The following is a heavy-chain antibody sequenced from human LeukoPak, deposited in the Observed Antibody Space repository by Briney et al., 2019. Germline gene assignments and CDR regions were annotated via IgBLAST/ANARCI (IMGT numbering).Heavy chain of an antibody. CDR1: GGSISSSSYY. J-gene: IGHJ4*02. D-gene: IGHD2-15*01. V-gene: IGHV4-39*01. CDR2: IYYSGST. CDR3: ARQDMDIKGTDY. Sequence: SETLSLTCTVSGGSISSSSYYWGWIRQPPGKGLEWIVTIYYSGSTYYNPSLKSRVTISVDTSKNQFSLKLSSVTAADTAVYYCARQDMDIKGTDYWGQGTLVTVSS.